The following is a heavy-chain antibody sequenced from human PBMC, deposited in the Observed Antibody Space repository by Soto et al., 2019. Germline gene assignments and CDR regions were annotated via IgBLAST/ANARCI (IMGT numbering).Heavy chain of an antibody. CDR2: INAGNVNT. Sequence: QVQLVQSGAEEKKPGASVKVYCKASGYTFTSYAMHWVRQAPGQRLEWMGWINAGNVNTKYSQKFQGRVTITRDTSASTAYMELSSLRSEDTAVYYCARSSGYYLIDDYWVQGTPVTVSS. J-gene: IGHJ4*02. V-gene: IGHV1-3*05. CDR1: GYTFTSYA. D-gene: IGHD3-22*01. CDR3: ARSSGYYLIDDY.